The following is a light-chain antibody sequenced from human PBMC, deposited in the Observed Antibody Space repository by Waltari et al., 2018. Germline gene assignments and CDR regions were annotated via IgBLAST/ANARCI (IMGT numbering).Light chain of an antibody. V-gene: IGKV4-1*01. CDR3: QQYYRSPPWT. J-gene: IGKJ1*01. CDR2: WAS. CDR1: QSLLYSSNNKNY. Sequence: DIVMTQSPDSLAVSLGERATINCKSSQSLLYSSNNKNYLAWYQLKPGQPPKLLIYWASSRESGVPDRFRGSGSGTDFTLTISSLQADDVAVYYCQQYYRSPPWTFGQGTKVEIK.